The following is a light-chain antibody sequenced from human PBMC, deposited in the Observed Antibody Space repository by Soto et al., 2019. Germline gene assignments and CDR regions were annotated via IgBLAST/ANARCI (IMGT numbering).Light chain of an antibody. J-gene: IGKJ1*01. Sequence: EIVMTQSPATLSVSPGERATLSCRASQSVSSNLAWFQQKPGQAPRVLIYTASTRATGIPARFSGSASGTEFTLTISSLQSEDSAGYYCQQYNIWPWTFGQGTKVEIK. CDR1: QSVSSN. V-gene: IGKV3-15*01. CDR2: TAS. CDR3: QQYNIWPWT.